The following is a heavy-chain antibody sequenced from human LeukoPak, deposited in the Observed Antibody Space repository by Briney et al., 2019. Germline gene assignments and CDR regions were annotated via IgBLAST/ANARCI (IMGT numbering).Heavy chain of an antibody. J-gene: IGHJ4*02. V-gene: IGHV4-34*01. Sequence: SETLSLTCAVYGGSFSGYYWSWIRQPPGKGLEWIGEINHSGSTNYNPSLKSRVTISVDTSKNQFSLKLSSVTAADTAVYYCATKLLWFGELWGQGTLVTVSS. CDR2: INHSGST. CDR1: GGSFSGYY. CDR3: ATKLLWFGEL. D-gene: IGHD3-10*01.